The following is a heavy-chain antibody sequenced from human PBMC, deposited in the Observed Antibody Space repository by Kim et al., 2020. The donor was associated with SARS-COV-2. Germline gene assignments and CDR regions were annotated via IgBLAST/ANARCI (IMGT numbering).Heavy chain of an antibody. D-gene: IGHD1-1*01. Sequence: ASVKVSCKASGYTFTSYGISWVRQAPGQGLEWMGWISAYNGNTNYAQKLQGRVTMTTDTSTSTAYMELRSLRSDDTAVYYCARRSQLERRSDAFDIWGQGTMVTVSS. CDR2: ISAYNGNT. CDR3: ARRSQLERRSDAFDI. J-gene: IGHJ3*02. CDR1: GYTFTSYG. V-gene: IGHV1-18*04.